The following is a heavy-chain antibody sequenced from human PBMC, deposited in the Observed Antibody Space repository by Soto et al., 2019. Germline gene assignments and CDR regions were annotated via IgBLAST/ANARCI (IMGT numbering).Heavy chain of an antibody. D-gene: IGHD1-1*01. V-gene: IGHV4-30-2*06. CDR2: IYHSGST. Sequence: SETLSLTCSVSGGSINSGRSSWNWIRQSPGKGLEWIAYIYHSGSTYYYPSLKSRVTISVDRSENQFSLKLTSVTAADTAVYYCVRESTTSGPNWFDTWGPGILVTVSS. J-gene: IGHJ5*02. CDR1: GGSINSGRSS. CDR3: VRESTTSGPNWFDT.